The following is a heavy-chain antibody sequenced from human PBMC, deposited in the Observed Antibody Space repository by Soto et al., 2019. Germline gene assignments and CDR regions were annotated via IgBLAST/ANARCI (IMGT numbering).Heavy chain of an antibody. V-gene: IGHV1-69*13. J-gene: IGHJ3*02. CDR3: ARRRHYVLDI. CDR2: IIPIFGTA. CDR1: GCTISSYA. D-gene: IGHD3-16*01. Sequence: SVKVSCKSSGCTISSYAISCVRQAPGQGLEWMGGIIPIFGTANYAQKFQGRVTITADESTSTAYMELSSLRSEDTAVYYCARRRHYVLDIWGQGTMVTVSS.